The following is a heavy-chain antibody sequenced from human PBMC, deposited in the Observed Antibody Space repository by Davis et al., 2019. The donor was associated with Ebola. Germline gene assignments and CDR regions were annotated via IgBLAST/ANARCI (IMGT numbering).Heavy chain of an antibody. V-gene: IGHV4-59*01. Sequence: SETLSLTCTVSGGSISSYYWSWIRQPPGKGLEWIGYIYYSWSTNYNPSLKSRVTIPVDTSKNQFSLKLSSVTAADTAVYYCARIMTTVTTGWFDPWGQGTLVTVSS. CDR2: IYYSWST. D-gene: IGHD4-17*01. CDR1: GGSISSYY. CDR3: ARIMTTVTTGWFDP. J-gene: IGHJ5*02.